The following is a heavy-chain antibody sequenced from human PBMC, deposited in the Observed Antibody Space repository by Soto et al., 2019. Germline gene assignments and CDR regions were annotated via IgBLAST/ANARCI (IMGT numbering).Heavy chain of an antibody. CDR1: GDTFSGYP. J-gene: IGHJ4*02. CDR2: IIPVVGTT. CDR3: ARDGGFGELKY. Sequence: QVQLVQSGAELKKPGSSVKVSCKASGDTFSGYPINWVRQAPGEGLEWMGRIIPVVGTTNDAQRFKGRVTFTADESTNTAYMELRGLLSEDTAVYYCARDGGFGELKYWGPGTLVTVSS. D-gene: IGHD3-10*01. V-gene: IGHV1-69*18.